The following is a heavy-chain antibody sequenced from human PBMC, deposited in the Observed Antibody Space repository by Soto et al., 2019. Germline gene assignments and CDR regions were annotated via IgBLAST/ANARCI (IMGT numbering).Heavy chain of an antibody. CDR3: ARGRVAARSGNYDY. CDR2: INHSGST. D-gene: IGHD6-6*01. V-gene: IGHV4-34*01. CDR1: GGSFSGYY. Sequence: SETLSLTXAVYGGSFSGYYWSWIRQPPGKGLEWIGEINHSGSTNYNPSLKSRVTISVDTSKNQFSLKLSSVTAADTAVYYCARGRVAARSGNYDYWGQGTLVTVSS. J-gene: IGHJ4*02.